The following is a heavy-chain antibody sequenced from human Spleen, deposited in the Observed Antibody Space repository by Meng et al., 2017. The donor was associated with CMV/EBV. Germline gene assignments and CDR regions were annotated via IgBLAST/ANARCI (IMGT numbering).Heavy chain of an antibody. D-gene: IGHD6-6*01. CDR3: AREVHSSSFDS. V-gene: IGHV1-69*05. J-gene: IGHJ4*02. CDR2: IIPIFGTA. CDR1: GGTLRSFA. Sequence: SCKASGGTLRSFAASWVRQAPGQGLEWMGGIIPIFGTANYAQKFQGRVTITIDESTSTAYMELSSLRYEDTAVYYCAREVHSSSFDSWGQGTLVTVSS.